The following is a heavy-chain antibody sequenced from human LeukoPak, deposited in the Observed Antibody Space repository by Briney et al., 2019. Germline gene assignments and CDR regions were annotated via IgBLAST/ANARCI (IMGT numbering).Heavy chain of an antibody. V-gene: IGHV3-23*01. J-gene: IGHJ4*01. CDR3: AKVTWFGEPG. CDR2: ISPSGDT. CDR1: GFSFTSHA. Sequence: GRSLRLSCGAAGFSFTSHALTWVRQAPGKGLEWVSSISPSGDTYYADSVKGRFTSPRDSSTSTLYLQMNSLRVEDTAVYYCAKVTWFGEPGWGHGTLVTVSS. D-gene: IGHD3-10*01.